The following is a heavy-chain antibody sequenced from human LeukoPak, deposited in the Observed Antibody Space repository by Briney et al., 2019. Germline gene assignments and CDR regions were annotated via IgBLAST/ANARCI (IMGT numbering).Heavy chain of an antibody. CDR2: ISAYNGNT. CDR1: GYTFTSYD. Sequence: ASVKVSCKASGYTFTSYDINWVRQAPGQGLEWMGWISAYNGNTNYAQKLQGRVTMTTDTSTSTAYMELRSLRSDDTAVYYCARGEERANYYYYYGMDVWGQGTTVTVSS. J-gene: IGHJ6*02. V-gene: IGHV1-18*01. D-gene: IGHD1-26*01. CDR3: ARGEERANYYYYYGMDV.